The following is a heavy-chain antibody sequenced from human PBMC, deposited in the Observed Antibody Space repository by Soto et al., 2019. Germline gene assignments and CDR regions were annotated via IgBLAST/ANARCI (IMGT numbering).Heavy chain of an antibody. CDR2: INHSGST. V-gene: IGHV4-34*01. Sequence: SETLSLTCAVYGGSFSGYYWSWIRQPPGKGLEWIGEINHSGSTNYNPSLKSRVTISVDTSKNQFSLKLSSVTAADTAVYYCARHRSKDIVVVPAAPTDYWGQGTLVTVSS. J-gene: IGHJ4*02. CDR1: GGSFSGYY. CDR3: ARHRSKDIVVVPAAPTDY. D-gene: IGHD2-2*01.